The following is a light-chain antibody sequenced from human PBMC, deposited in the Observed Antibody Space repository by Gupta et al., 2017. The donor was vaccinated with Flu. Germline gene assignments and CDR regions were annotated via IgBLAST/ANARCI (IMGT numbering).Light chain of an antibody. CDR1: QSINRW. V-gene: IGKV1-5*03. CDR3: QQYDSPPWT. CDR2: KAS. Sequence: DIQTIQSPSTLSASVGDKVTITGRASQSINRWLAWCQQRPGEAPKFLIYKASTLETGVPSRFSGSGSGTEFTLTISGLQPDDFATYYCQQYDSPPWTFGQGTKVEI. J-gene: IGKJ1*01.